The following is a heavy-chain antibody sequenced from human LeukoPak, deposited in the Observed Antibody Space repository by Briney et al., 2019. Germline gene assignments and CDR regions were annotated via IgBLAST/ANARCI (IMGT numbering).Heavy chain of an antibody. CDR1: GGTFSSYA. Sequence: GASVKVSCKASGGTFSSYAISWVRQAPGQGLEWMGRIIPILGIANYAQKFQGRVTITADKSTSTAYMELSSLRSEDTAVYYCASPPLAYSSSWYYFDYWGQGTLVTVSS. D-gene: IGHD6-13*01. V-gene: IGHV1-69*04. J-gene: IGHJ4*02. CDR2: IIPILGIA. CDR3: ASPPLAYSSSWYYFDY.